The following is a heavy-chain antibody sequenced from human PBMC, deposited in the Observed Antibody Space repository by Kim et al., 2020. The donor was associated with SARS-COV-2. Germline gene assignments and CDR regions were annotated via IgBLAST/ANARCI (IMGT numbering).Heavy chain of an antibody. CDR3: ARVRVRFLEWLLPYYFDD. Sequence: KRRVTISVDTAKNQFSLKLSSVTAADTAVYYCARVRVRFLEWLLPYYFDDWGQGTLVTVSS. J-gene: IGHJ4*02. V-gene: IGHV4-34*01. D-gene: IGHD3-3*01.